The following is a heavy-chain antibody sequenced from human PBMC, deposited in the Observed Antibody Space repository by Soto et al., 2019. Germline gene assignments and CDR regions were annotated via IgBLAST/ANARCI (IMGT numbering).Heavy chain of an antibody. CDR2: INPNSGGT. CDR1: GYTFSTYY. V-gene: IGHV1-2*04. Sequence: ASVKVSCKASGYTFSTYYLHWVRQAPGQGLEWMGWINPNSGGTNYAQKFQGWVTMTRDTSISTAYMELSRLRSDDTAVYYCAKDPNYGDYSWVYFDLWGRGTLVTVSS. J-gene: IGHJ2*01. D-gene: IGHD4-17*01. CDR3: AKDPNYGDYSWVYFDL.